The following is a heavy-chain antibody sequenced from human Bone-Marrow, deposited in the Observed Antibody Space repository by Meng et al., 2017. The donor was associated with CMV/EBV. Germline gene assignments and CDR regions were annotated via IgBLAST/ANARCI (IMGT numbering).Heavy chain of an antibody. J-gene: IGHJ3*02. CDR2: IIPILGIA. CDR3: ARDLFDCSSTSCQTGAFDI. V-gene: IGHV1-69*10. D-gene: IGHD2-2*01. CDR1: GGTFSSYA. Sequence: SVKVSCKASGGTFSSYAISWVRQAPGQGLEWMGGIIPILGIANYAQKFQGRVTITADKSTSTAYMELSSLRSEDTAVYYCARDLFDCSSTSCQTGAFDIWGQGTMFTVSS.